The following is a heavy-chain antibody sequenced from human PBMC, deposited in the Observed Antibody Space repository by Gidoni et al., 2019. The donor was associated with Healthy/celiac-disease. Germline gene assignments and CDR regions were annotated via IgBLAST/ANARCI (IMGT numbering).Heavy chain of an antibody. J-gene: IGHJ6*02. V-gene: IGHV3-15*01. Sequence: EVQLVASGGGLVKPGGSLRLSCAASGFTFSNAWMSCVRQAPGKGRGWVGRMKSKTYGGKTDYAAPVKGRFTISRDDSKNTLYLQMNSLKNEDTAVYYCTTDIVVVPAAIGGHYYYGMDVWGQGTTVTVSS. CDR2: MKSKTYGGKT. CDR3: TTDIVVVPAAIGGHYYYGMDV. D-gene: IGHD2-2*02. CDR1: GFTFSNAW.